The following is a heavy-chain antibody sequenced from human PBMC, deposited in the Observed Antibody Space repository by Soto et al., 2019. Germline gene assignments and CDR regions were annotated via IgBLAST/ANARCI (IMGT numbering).Heavy chain of an antibody. Sequence: SETLSLTCAVSGGSICSGGYFWSWIRQPPGKGLEWIGYIYHSGSTYYNPSLKSRVTISVDRSKNQFSLKLSSVTAADTAVYYCATVPGPWGQGTLVTVSS. CDR2: IYHSGST. V-gene: IGHV4-30-2*01. CDR1: GGSICSGGYF. J-gene: IGHJ5*02. D-gene: IGHD3-10*01. CDR3: ATVPGP.